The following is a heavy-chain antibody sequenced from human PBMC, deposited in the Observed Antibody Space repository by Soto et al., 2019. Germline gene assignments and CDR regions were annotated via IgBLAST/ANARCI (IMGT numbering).Heavy chain of an antibody. D-gene: IGHD1-1*01. CDR2: ISSGSTTI. V-gene: IGHV3-48*02. J-gene: IGHJ6*02. CDR3: ARVRRNDASDYYGMDV. Sequence: GGSLRLSCAASGFSFSTSTMNWVRQAPGKGLEWVSYISSGSTTIYYADSVKGRFTIARDNGKNSLYLQMNSLRDEDTAVYYCARVRRNDASDYYGMDVWGQGTTVTVSS. CDR1: GFSFSTST.